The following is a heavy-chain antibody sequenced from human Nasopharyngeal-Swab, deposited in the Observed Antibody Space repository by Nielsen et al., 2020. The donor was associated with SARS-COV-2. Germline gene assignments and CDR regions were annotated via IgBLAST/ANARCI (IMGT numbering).Heavy chain of an antibody. D-gene: IGHD3-16*01. V-gene: IGHV4-39*01. CDR1: GGSISSSSYY. CDR2: IYYSGST. CDR3: ASAWGGASGLSVFDY. J-gene: IGHJ4*02. Sequence: SETLSLTCTVSGGSISSSSYYWGWIRQPPGNGLAWIGSIYYSGSTYYNPSLKSRVTISVATSKNQFSLKLSSVTAADTAVYYCASAWGGASGLSVFDYWGQGTLVTVSS.